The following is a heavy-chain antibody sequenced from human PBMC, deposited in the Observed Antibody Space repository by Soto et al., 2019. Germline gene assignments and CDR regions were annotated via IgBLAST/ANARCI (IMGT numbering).Heavy chain of an antibody. CDR1: GGSISSYY. Sequence: PSETLAPTCSASGGSISSYYCSWIRQPPGKGLGWIGYIDYSGSTNYKPSLKSRVTISVDTSTNQFSMNLSSVTAADTAVYYCARDSSSWQRSWFDPGAREPWSPSPQ. D-gene: IGHD6-13*01. CDR2: IDYSGST. CDR3: ARDSSSWQRSWFDP. J-gene: IGHJ5*02. V-gene: IGHV4-59*01.